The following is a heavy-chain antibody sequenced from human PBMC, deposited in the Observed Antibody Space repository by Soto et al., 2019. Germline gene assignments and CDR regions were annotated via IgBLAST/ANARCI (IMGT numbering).Heavy chain of an antibody. CDR1: GYSISSGYY. Sequence: PSETLSLTCAVSGYSISSGYYWGWIRQPPGKGLEWIGSIYHSGSTYYNPSLKSRVTISVDTSKNQFSLKLSSVTAADTAVYYCATNLDYYDSSGYSSFDYWGQGTLVTVSS. D-gene: IGHD3-22*01. J-gene: IGHJ4*02. CDR3: ATNLDYYDSSGYSSFDY. V-gene: IGHV4-38-2*01. CDR2: IYHSGST.